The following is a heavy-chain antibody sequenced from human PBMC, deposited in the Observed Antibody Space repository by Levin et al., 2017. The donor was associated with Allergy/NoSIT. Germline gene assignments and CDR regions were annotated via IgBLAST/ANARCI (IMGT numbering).Heavy chain of an antibody. CDR3: ARDKGGGGSGWRRGFDH. V-gene: IGHV3-30*03. CDR1: GFTFSSYG. Sequence: GESLKISCAASGFTFSSYGMHWVRQAPGKGLEWVAIISNDGSNKYYADSVKGRFTISRDNSKNTLYLQMNSLRPEDTAVYYCARDKGGGGSGWRRGFDHWGQGTLVTVSS. D-gene: IGHD6-19*01. J-gene: IGHJ4*02. CDR2: ISNDGSNK.